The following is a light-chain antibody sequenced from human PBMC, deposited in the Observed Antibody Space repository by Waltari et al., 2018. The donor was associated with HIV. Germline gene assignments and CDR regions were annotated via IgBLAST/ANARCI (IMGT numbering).Light chain of an antibody. CDR1: SSDVGGYNY. J-gene: IGLJ1*01. CDR3: SSYTSSSRV. Sequence: QSALTQPASVSGSPGQSITISCTGTSSDVGGYNYVSWYQQHPGKAPKLMIYDVSNRPSGVSNRFSGLQAEDEADYYCSSYTSSSRVFGTGTKVTVL. CDR2: DVS. V-gene: IGLV2-14*03.